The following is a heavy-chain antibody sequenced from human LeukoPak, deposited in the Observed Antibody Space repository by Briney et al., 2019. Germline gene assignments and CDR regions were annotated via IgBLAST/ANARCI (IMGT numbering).Heavy chain of an antibody. CDR1: GYTFTSYG. CDR2: ISAYNGNT. J-gene: IGHJ5*02. D-gene: IGHD4/OR15-4a*01. Sequence: ASVKVFCKASGYTFTSYGISWVRQAPGQGLEWMGWISAYNGNTNYAQKLQGRVTMTTDTSTSTAYMELRSLRSDDTAVYYCARVDETIQWFDPWGQGTLVTVSS. V-gene: IGHV1-18*01. CDR3: ARVDETIQWFDP.